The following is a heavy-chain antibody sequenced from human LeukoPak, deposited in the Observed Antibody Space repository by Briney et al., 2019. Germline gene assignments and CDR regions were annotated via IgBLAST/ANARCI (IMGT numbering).Heavy chain of an antibody. CDR3: TRAGGYDNYLDY. CDR2: IRRKAHDWTP. D-gene: IGHD5-12*01. Sequence: GGSLRLSCAISGFIFGDYGFNWVRQAPGKGLEWVGFIRRKAHDWTPQYAASVQGRFTISRDDSKSVAYLQMNTLKTEDTGIYYCTRAGGYDNYLDYWGQGTLVTVSS. CDR1: GFIFGDYG. J-gene: IGHJ4*02. V-gene: IGHV3-49*04.